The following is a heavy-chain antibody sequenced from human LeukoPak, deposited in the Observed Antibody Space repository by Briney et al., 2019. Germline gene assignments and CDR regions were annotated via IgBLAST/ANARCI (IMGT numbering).Heavy chain of an antibody. CDR1: GFTFSSYA. CDR3: AKDMGSMVRGVDY. Sequence: GGSLRLSCAASGFTFSSYAMSWVRQGPGKGLEWVSGISWNSGSIGYADSVKGRFTISRDNAKNSLYLQMNSLRAEDTALYYCAKDMGSMVRGVDYWGQGTLVTVSS. V-gene: IGHV3-9*01. J-gene: IGHJ4*02. CDR2: ISWNSGSI. D-gene: IGHD3-10*01.